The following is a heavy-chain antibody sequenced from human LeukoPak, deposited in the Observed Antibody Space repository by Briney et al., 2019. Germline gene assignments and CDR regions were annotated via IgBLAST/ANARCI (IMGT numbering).Heavy chain of an antibody. Sequence: SETLSLTCTVSGGSISSSSYYWGWIRQPPGKGLEWIGGIYYSGSTYYNPSLKSRVTISVDTSKNQFSLKLSSVTAADTAVYYCASRRVSWSSGPWHYFDYWGQGTLVTVSS. CDR3: ASRRVSWSSGPWHYFDY. D-gene: IGHD6-19*01. J-gene: IGHJ4*02. V-gene: IGHV4-39*01. CDR1: GGSISSSSYY. CDR2: IYYSGST.